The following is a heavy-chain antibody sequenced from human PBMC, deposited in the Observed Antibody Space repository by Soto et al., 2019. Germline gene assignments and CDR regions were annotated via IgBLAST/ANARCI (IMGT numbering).Heavy chain of an antibody. J-gene: IGHJ6*02. CDR1: RFTFSDYY. CDR3: ARDADASGWYHYGMDV. D-gene: IGHD6-19*01. V-gene: IGHV3-11*06. CDR2: ISSGGSYT. Sequence: PGGSLRLSCAASRFTFSDYYMSWIRQAPGKGLEWVSYISSGGSYTNYADSVKGRFTISRDNAKNSLYLQVNSLRAEDTAVYYCARDADASGWYHYGMDVWGQGTMVTVSS.